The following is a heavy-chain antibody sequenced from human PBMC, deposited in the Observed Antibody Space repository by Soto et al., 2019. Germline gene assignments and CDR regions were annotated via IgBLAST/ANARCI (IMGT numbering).Heavy chain of an antibody. Sequence: SLRLSCAASGFPFSSYAMSWVRQAPGMGLQWVSAISGSGGSTFYADSVKGRFTISRDNSKNTLFLQMNSLRAEDTAVYYCAKWDYYDSSGYYYFDYCGHRTLVPVSP. CDR2: ISGSGGST. D-gene: IGHD3-22*01. J-gene: IGHJ4*01. CDR1: GFPFSSYA. CDR3: AKWDYYDSSGYYYFDY. V-gene: IGHV3-23*01.